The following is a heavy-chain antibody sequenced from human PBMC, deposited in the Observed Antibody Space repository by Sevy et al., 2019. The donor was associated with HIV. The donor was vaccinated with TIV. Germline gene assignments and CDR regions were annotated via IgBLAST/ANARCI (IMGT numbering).Heavy chain of an antibody. CDR2: ISSSSYI. D-gene: IGHD3-22*01. CDR1: GFTFSSYS. J-gene: IGHJ5*02. V-gene: IGHV3-21*01. CDR3: ARDYYDSSGLRFDP. Sequence: GVSLRLSCAASGFTFSSYSMNWVRQAPGKGLEWVSSISSSSYIYYADSVKGRFTISRDNAKNSLYLQMNSLRAEDTAVYYCARDYYDSSGLRFDPWGQGTLVTVSS.